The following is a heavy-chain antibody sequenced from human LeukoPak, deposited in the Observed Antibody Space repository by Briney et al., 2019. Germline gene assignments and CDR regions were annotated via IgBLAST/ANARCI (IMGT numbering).Heavy chain of an antibody. CDR3: ARTFAAGDALDI. Sequence: GASVKVSCKASGYTFTSYYMHWVRQAPGQGLEWMGIINPSGGSTSYAQKFQGRVTMTRDMSTSTVYMELSSLRSEDTAVYYCARTFAAGDALDIWGQGTMVTVSS. CDR1: GYTFTSYY. CDR2: INPSGGST. V-gene: IGHV1-46*01. J-gene: IGHJ3*02. D-gene: IGHD6-25*01.